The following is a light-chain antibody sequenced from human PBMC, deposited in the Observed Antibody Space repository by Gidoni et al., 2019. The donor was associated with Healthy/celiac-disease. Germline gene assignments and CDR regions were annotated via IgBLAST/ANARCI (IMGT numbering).Light chain of an antibody. CDR3: QQSYSTPSVT. J-gene: IGKJ3*01. Sequence: DIRMTQSPSSLSASVGDRVTITCRASQSIATFLNWYQQKPGKAPNLLIYAASSLQSGVPSRFRGSGSGTDFTLTISSLQPEDFATYYCQQSYSTPSVTFGPXTKLNIK. CDR1: QSIATF. V-gene: IGKV1-39*01. CDR2: AAS.